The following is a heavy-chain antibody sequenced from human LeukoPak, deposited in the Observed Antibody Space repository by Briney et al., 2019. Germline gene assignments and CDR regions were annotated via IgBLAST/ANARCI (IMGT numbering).Heavy chain of an antibody. V-gene: IGHV4-59*01. D-gene: IGHD4/OR15-4a*01. CDR1: GGSISSYF. CDR2: VSYTGRS. Sequence: SETLSLTCTVSGGSISSYFWSWIRQPPGKGLEWIGYVSYTGRSHYNPSLKSRVTISVDTTKNQVSLRLRSVTAADTAVYYCARDGCPTGTNSNCSGNWFDPWGQGTLVTVSS. CDR3: ARDGCPTGTNSNCSGNWFDP. J-gene: IGHJ5*02.